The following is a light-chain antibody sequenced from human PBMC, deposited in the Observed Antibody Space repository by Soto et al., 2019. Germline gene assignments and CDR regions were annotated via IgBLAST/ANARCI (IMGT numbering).Light chain of an antibody. Sequence: DIQMPQSPSALSGSVGDRVTITCLASQTSSGWLDRYQQKQGKAPKLLIYKASTLKSGVPSRFSGSGSGTEFTLTISSLQPDDFATYYCQKYNSYYFGGGTKVDIK. CDR1: QTSSGW. V-gene: IGKV1-5*03. CDR3: QKYNSYY. J-gene: IGKJ4*01. CDR2: KAS.